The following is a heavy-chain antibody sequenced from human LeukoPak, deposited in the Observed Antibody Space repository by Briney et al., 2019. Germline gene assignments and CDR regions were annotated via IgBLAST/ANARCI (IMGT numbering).Heavy chain of an antibody. CDR1: GFTFSSYG. J-gene: IGHJ6*03. V-gene: IGHV3-30*02. Sequence: QPGGSLRLSCAASGFTFSSYGIHWARQAPGKGLEWVAFIWYDGSNRYYADSVRGRFTISRDNSKNTLYLQMNSLRAEDTAVYFCAKSGGYLGGYYYYMDVWGKGTTVTVFS. CDR3: AKSGGYLGGYYYYMDV. CDR2: IWYDGSNR. D-gene: IGHD3-10*01.